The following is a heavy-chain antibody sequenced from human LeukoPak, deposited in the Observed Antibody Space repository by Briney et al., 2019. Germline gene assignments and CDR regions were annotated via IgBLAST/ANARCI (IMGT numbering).Heavy chain of an antibody. Sequence: SETLSLICTVSGGSISNYFWSWIRQAPGKGLEYTGFIYYSGNTNYNPSFKSRVTISVDTSKKQFSLKLSSVTAADTAVYYCARDLAYRSSLRGTFDIWGQGTKVTVSS. J-gene: IGHJ3*02. CDR2: IYYSGNT. CDR1: GGSISNYF. CDR3: ARDLAYRSSLRGTFDI. D-gene: IGHD6-19*01. V-gene: IGHV4-59*01.